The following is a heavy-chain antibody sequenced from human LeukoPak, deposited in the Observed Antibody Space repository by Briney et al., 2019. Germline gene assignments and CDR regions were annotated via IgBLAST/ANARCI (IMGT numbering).Heavy chain of an antibody. Sequence: SQTLSLTCALSGDSVSSNSVTWNWIRQSPSRGLEWLGRTYYRSTWYNDYAVSVRGRITVNPDTSKNQFSLQLNSVTPEDTAVYYCARGKWNHYGMDVWGQGTTVTVSS. CDR2: TYYRSTWYN. CDR3: ARGKWNHYGMDV. CDR1: GDSVSSNSVT. D-gene: IGHD1-1*01. V-gene: IGHV6-1*01. J-gene: IGHJ6*02.